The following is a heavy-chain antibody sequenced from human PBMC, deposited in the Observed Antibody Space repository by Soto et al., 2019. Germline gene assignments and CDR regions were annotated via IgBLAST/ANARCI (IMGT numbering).Heavy chain of an antibody. CDR2: IYHSGST. CDR3: AGVPLP. V-gene: IGHV4-30-2*01. CDR1: GGSISSGGYS. J-gene: IGHJ5*02. Sequence: QLQLQESGSGLVKPSQTLSLTCAVSGGSISSGGYSWSWIRQPPGKGLEWIGYIYHSGSTYYNPSLRSRVTISVDKWTNQFSLKLSSVTAADTSVYYSAGVPLPWAQGTLVTVSS.